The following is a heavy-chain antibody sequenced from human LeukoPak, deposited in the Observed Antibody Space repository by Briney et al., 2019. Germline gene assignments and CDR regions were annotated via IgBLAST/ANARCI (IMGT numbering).Heavy chain of an antibody. CDR1: GGSISSYY. J-gene: IGHJ4*02. CDR3: ASAGAVTNGPLNY. Sequence: PWETLSLTCTVSGGSISSYYWSWIRRAPGKGLEWIGYIHYSGSTNYNPSLKSRVTISVDTSQNQFSLKLSSVTAADAAVYYCASAGAVTNGPLNYWGQGTLVTVSS. D-gene: IGHD4-17*01. CDR2: IHYSGST. V-gene: IGHV4-59*01.